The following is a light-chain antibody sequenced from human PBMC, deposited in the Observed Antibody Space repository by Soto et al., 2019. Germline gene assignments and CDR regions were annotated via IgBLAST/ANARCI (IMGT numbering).Light chain of an antibody. CDR1: QGISNY. V-gene: IGKV1-27*01. Sequence: DIQMTQSPSSLSASVGDRVTMTCRASQGISNYLAGYQQKPGKVPKLLIYAASTLQSRIPSRFSGSGSGTDFTFTISSLQPEDVATYYCQKYNSAPSTFGGGTKVEMK. CDR2: AAS. CDR3: QKYNSAPST. J-gene: IGKJ4*01.